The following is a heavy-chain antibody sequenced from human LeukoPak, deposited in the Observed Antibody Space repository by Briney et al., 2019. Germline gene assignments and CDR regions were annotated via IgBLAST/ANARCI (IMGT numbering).Heavy chain of an antibody. CDR1: GFTFSSYW. CDR3: ARDATTAIGTVYMDV. CDR2: ISDSGSSV. D-gene: IGHD1-1*01. V-gene: IGHV3-48*04. J-gene: IGHJ6*03. Sequence: GGSLRLSCAASGFTFSSYWMHWVRQAPGKGLEWLSHISDSGSSVHYADSVKGRFTISRDNSKNSLYLEMNSLRVEDTAIYYCARDATTAIGTVYMDVWGKGTTVTISS.